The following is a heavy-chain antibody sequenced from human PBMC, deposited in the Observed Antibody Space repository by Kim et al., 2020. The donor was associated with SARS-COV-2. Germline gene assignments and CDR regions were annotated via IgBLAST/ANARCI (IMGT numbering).Heavy chain of an antibody. J-gene: IGHJ6*02. D-gene: IGHD2-15*01. CDR1: GFTFSSYD. CDR3: ARGKYCSGGSCYPHKPYYYGMDV. Sequence: GGSLRLSCAASGFTFSSYDMHWVRQATGKGLEWVSAIGTAGDTYYPGSVKGRFTISRENAKNSLYLQMNSLRAGDTAVYYCARGKYCSGGSCYPHKPYYYGMDVWGQGTTVTVSS. V-gene: IGHV3-13*01. CDR2: IGTAGDT.